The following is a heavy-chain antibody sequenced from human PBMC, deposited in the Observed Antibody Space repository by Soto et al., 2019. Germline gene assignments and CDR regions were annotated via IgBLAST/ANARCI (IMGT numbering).Heavy chain of an antibody. J-gene: IGHJ5*02. D-gene: IGHD2-2*01. CDR2: IHYNGNT. CDR1: GDSISAYS. Sequence: SETLSLTCTVSGDSISAYSWSWVRQPPGKGLEWIGNIHYNGNTKYNPSLKSRVTISVDTSKNQFSLRLSSVTAADTAVYYCARDAGGWYQLLSPWFDPWGQGTLVTVSS. V-gene: IGHV4-59*12. CDR3: ARDAGGWYQLLSPWFDP.